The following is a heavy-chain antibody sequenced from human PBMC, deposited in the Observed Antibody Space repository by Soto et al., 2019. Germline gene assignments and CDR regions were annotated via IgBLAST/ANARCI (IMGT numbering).Heavy chain of an antibody. J-gene: IGHJ5*02. V-gene: IGHV1-8*01. D-gene: IGHD6-13*01. CDR2: MNPNSGNT. CDR1: GYTFTSYD. CDR3: ARAYSRSWYFALYNWFDP. Sequence: ASVKVSCKASGYTFTSYDINWVRQATGQGLEWMGWMNPNSGNTGYAQKFQGRVTMTRNTSISTAYMELSSLRSEDTAVYYCARAYSRSWYFALYNWFDPWGQGTPVTVYS.